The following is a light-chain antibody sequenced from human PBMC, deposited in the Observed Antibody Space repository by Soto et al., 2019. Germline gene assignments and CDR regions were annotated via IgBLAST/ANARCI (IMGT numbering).Light chain of an antibody. V-gene: IGKV3-15*01. CDR2: GAS. CDR3: QQCGSSST. J-gene: IGKJ5*01. CDR1: QSVSSN. Sequence: EIVMTQSPSTLSVSPGERATLSCRASQSVSSNLAWYQQKPGQAPRLLIYGASTRATGIPARLSGSGSGTEFTLTISSLQSEDFAVYYCQQCGSSSTFGQGTRLEIK.